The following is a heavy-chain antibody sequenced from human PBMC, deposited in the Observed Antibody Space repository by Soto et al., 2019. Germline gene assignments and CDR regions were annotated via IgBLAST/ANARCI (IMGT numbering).Heavy chain of an antibody. V-gene: IGHV4-59*12. J-gene: IGHJ4*02. Sequence: SETLSLTCTVSGVSISSYYWSWIRQPPGKGLEWLGYIYFGGTTTYNPSLKSRLTMSLDTSKNQFSLKLTSVAAADTAVYYCARLGGFYQAFDSWGQGALVTVSS. CDR3: ARLGGFYQAFDS. CDR2: IYFGGTT. D-gene: IGHD3-22*01. CDR1: GVSISSYY.